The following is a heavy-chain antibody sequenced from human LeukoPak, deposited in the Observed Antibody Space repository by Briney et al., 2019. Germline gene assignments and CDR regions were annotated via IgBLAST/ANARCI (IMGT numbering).Heavy chain of an antibody. J-gene: IGHJ4*02. CDR1: GVSISSYY. CDR3: ARDGGSGWYGY. Sequence: SETLSLTCTVSGVSISSYYWSWIRQPPGKGLEWIGYIYYSGSTNYNPSLKSRVTISVDTSKNQFSLKLCSVTAADTAVYYCARDGGSGWYGYWGQGTLVTVSS. D-gene: IGHD6-19*01. V-gene: IGHV4-59*01. CDR2: IYYSGST.